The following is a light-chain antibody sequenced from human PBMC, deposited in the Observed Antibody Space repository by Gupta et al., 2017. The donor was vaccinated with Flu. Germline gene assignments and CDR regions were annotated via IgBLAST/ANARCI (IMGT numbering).Light chain of an antibody. CDR1: QSISNY. J-gene: IGKJ1*01. V-gene: IGKV1-39*01. CDR2: AAS. Sequence: DIQMTQSPSSLSASIGDRVTITCRASQSISNYLNWYQQKPGRAPKLLIYAASSLQSGVPSRFSGSGSGTDFTLTISSLQPEDFATYYCQESYSKPPVWTFGQGTEVEIK. CDR3: QESYSKPPVWT.